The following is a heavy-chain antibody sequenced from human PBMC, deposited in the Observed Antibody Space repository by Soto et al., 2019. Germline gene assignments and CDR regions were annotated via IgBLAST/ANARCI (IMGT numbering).Heavy chain of an antibody. CDR3: AHRVLRTVFGLVTTTAIYFDF. V-gene: IGHV2-5*02. Sequence: QITLNESGPTPVKPRQTLTLTCTFSGFSLTTSGVGVGWIRQSPGKAPEWLALIYWDDDKRYSPSLKSRLTIPKASSKNQVVLTMADLDPADTATYYCAHRVLRTVFGLVTTTAIYFDFWGQGAPVAVSS. J-gene: IGHJ4*02. CDR2: IYWDDDK. D-gene: IGHD3-3*01. CDR1: GFSLTTSGVG.